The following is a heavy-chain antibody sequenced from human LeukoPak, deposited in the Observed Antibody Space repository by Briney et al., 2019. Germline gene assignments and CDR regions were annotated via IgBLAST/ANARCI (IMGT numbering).Heavy chain of an antibody. J-gene: IGHJ6*03. CDR3: ARAPLYKCLRLGACYYYYMDV. Sequence: PSETLSLTCTVSGGSICIYYWSWIRQPPGKGLEWIGYLYYSGSTNYNPSLKSRVTISVDTSKNQFSLKLSSMTAADTAVYYCARAPLYKCLRLGACYYYYMDVWGKGTTVTVSS. V-gene: IGHV4-59*01. D-gene: IGHD5/OR15-5a*01. CDR1: GGSICIYY. CDR2: LYYSGST.